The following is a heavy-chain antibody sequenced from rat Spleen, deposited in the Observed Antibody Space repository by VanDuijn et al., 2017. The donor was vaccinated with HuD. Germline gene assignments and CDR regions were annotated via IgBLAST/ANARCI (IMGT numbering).Heavy chain of an antibody. D-gene: IGHD1-1*01. CDR2: IIYDGSRT. CDR3: GRTSLQWFRMDA. CDR1: GFIFSDYY. V-gene: IGHV5S10*01. Sequence: EVQLVESGGGLVQPGRSMKLSCAASGFIFSDYYMAWVRQSPKKGLEWVATIIYDGSRTYYRDSVKGRFTISRDNTKSTLYLQMDSLRSEDTATYYCGRTSLQWFRMDAWGQGTSLTVSS. J-gene: IGHJ4*01.